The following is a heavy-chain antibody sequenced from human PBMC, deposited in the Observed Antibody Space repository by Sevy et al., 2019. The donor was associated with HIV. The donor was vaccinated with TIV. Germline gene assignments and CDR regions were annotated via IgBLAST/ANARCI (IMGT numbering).Heavy chain of an antibody. CDR1: GASINSGGYS. CDR2: IFQSGAA. V-gene: IGHV4-30-2*06. CDR3: ARGRVGDGSNWYGAFDV. Sequence: SETLSLTCAVSGASINSGGYSWNWIRQSPGKGLEWIGYIFQSGAAYYIPSLQSRVTISLDMSKNQFSLDLRSVTVAGSAVYFCARGRVGDGSNWYGAFDVWGQGTTVTVSS. D-gene: IGHD6-13*01. J-gene: IGHJ3*01.